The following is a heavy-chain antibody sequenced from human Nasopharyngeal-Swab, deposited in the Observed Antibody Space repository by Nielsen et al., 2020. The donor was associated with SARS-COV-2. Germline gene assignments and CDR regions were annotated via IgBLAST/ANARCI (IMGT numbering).Heavy chain of an antibody. V-gene: IGHV3-30*03. CDR1: GFTSSGYG. Sequence: GESLKISCAASGFTSSGYGMHWVRQAPGKGLEWVAVISYDGSNKYYADSVKGRFTISRDNSKNTLYLQMNSLRAEDTAVYYCARDRGDGYNLYYFDYWGQGTLVTVSS. J-gene: IGHJ4*02. D-gene: IGHD5-24*01. CDR3: ARDRGDGYNLYYFDY. CDR2: ISYDGSNK.